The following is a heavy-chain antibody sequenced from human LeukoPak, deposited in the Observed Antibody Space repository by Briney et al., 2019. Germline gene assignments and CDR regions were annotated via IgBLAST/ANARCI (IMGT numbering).Heavy chain of an antibody. V-gene: IGHV4-39*01. J-gene: IGHJ4*02. D-gene: IGHD3-16*02. CDR3: ARTPYYDYVWGSYRYELYYFDY. CDR1: GGSISSSSYY. CDR2: IYYSGST. Sequence: TSETLSLTCTVSGGSISSSSYYWGWIRQPPGKGLEWIGSIYYSGSTYHNPSLKSRVTISVDTSKNQFSLKLSSVTAADTAVYYCARTPYYDYVWGSYRYELYYFDYWGQGTLVTVSS.